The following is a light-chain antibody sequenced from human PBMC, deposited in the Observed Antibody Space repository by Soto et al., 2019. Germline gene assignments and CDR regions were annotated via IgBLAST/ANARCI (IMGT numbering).Light chain of an antibody. CDR1: QSISRW. V-gene: IGKV1-5*01. J-gene: IGKJ5*01. Sequence: DIQMTQSPATLSASVGDRVTITCRASQSISRWLAWYQQKAGKAPQALIYDASSLKSGVPSRFSGNGSGTEFTLTISSLQPDDFATYYCHQYNTYSTFGQGTRLEIK. CDR3: HQYNTYST. CDR2: DAS.